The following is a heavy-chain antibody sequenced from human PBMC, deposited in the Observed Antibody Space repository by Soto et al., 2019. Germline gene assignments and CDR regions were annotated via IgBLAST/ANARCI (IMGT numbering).Heavy chain of an antibody. CDR3: VRDSIAAAGFDS. Sequence: QVHLVQSGAEVKMPGSSVKVSCKVSGGPFSSYTISWVRQVPGQGLEWMGEIIPLFGRTNYVQGFQGRVTIAADEATNTASMQLSSLRSEDTAAYYCVRDSIAAAGFDSWGQGNLVTVS. D-gene: IGHD6-13*01. J-gene: IGHJ4*02. V-gene: IGHV1-69*12. CDR1: GGPFSSYT. CDR2: IIPLFGRT.